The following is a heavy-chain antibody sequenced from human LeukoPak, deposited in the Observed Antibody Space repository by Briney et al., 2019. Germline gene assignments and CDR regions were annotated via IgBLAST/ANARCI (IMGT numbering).Heavy chain of an antibody. CDR3: ARRVFYYDSKDAFDI. CDR1: GFTFSAFG. Sequence: GGSLRLSCAPSGFTFSAFGMHWVRQAPGKGLEWVAFIRFDGSDKFYADSVKGRFTISRDNSKNTLYLQMNSLRAEDTAVYYCARRVFYYDSKDAFDIWGQGTMVTVSS. CDR2: IRFDGSDK. V-gene: IGHV3-30*02. D-gene: IGHD3-22*01. J-gene: IGHJ3*02.